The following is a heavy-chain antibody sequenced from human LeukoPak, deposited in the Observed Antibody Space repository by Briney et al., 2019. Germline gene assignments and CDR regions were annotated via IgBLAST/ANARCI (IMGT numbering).Heavy chain of an antibody. CDR2: IYHSGST. CDR3: ARHYSGYFSFDY. Sequence: TLSLTCTVSGYSISSGYYWGWIRQPPGKGLEWIGSIYHSGSTYYNPSLKSRVTISVDTSKNQFSLKLSSVTAADTAVYYCARHYSGYFSFDYWGQGTLVTVSS. V-gene: IGHV4-38-2*02. CDR1: GYSISSGYY. D-gene: IGHD5-12*01. J-gene: IGHJ4*02.